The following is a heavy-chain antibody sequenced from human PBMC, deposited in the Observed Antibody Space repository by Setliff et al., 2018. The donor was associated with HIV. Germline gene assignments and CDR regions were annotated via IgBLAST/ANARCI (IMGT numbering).Heavy chain of an antibody. D-gene: IGHD1-26*01. Sequence: GSLRLSCAASGFILSTYSMNWVRQAPGKGLEWVSSISSSSTYIYYADSVKGRFTISRDNSKNTLYLQMNSLRAEDTAVYYCAKEGAIRRFGLTANYFDYWGQGTLVTVSS. J-gene: IGHJ4*02. CDR2: ISSSSTYI. CDR1: GFILSTYS. V-gene: IGHV3-21*04. CDR3: AKEGAIRRFGLTANYFDY.